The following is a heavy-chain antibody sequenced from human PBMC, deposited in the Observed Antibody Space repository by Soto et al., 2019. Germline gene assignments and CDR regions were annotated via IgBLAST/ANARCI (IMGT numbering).Heavy chain of an antibody. D-gene: IGHD5-12*01. Sequence: SETLSLTCTVSGGSISSYYWSWIRQPPGKGLEWIGYIYYSGSTNYNPSLKSRVTISVDTSKNQFSLKLSSVTAADTAVYYCATSPRWLNFDYWGQGTLVTVSS. CDR3: ATSPRWLNFDY. CDR2: IYYSGST. V-gene: IGHV4-59*01. CDR1: GGSISSYY. J-gene: IGHJ4*02.